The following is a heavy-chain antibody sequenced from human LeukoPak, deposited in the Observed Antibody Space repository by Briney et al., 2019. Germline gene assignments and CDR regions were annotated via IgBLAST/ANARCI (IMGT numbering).Heavy chain of an antibody. CDR1: GISFSSYW. CDR2: IKYDGTHK. J-gene: IGHJ4*02. CDR3: ASSHDSSGND. D-gene: IGHD3-22*01. Sequence: GGSLRLSCVASGISFSSYWMVWVRQAPGKGLEWVANIKYDGTHKFYADPVKGRFTISRDNAKNSLFLEMNSLRADDTAVYFCASSHDSSGNDWGQGTLVTVSS. V-gene: IGHV3-7*01.